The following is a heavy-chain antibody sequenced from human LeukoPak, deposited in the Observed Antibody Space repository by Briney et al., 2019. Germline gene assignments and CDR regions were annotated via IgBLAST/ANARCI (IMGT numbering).Heavy chain of an antibody. CDR3: ARDRSTMVRGVIIHTNWFDP. Sequence: SQTLSLTCTVSGGSISSDGYYWSWIRQHPGKGLEWIGYIYYSGSTYYNPSLKSRVTISVDTSKNQFSLKRSSVTAADTAVYYCARDRSTMVRGVIIHTNWFDPWGQGNLVTVSS. CDR1: GGSISSDGYY. CDR2: IYYSGST. J-gene: IGHJ5*02. D-gene: IGHD3-10*01. V-gene: IGHV4-31*03.